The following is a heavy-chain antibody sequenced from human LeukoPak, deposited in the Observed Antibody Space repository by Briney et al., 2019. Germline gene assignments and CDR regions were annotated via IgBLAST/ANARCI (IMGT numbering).Heavy chain of an antibody. V-gene: IGHV3-48*04. J-gene: IGHJ4*02. CDR2: IIGRGSTI. CDR3: ARGGSSSWYRYYFDY. Sequence: GGSLRLSCAASGFTFSSYTLNWVRQAPGKGLEWVSYIIGRGSTIYYADSVKGRFTISRDNAKNSLYLQMNSLRAEDTAVHYCARGGSSSWYRYYFDYWGQGTLVTVSS. CDR1: GFTFSSYT. D-gene: IGHD6-13*01.